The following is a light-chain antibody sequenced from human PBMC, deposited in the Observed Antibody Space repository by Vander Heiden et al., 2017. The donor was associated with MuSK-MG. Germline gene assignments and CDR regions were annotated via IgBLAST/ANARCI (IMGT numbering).Light chain of an antibody. CDR2: EVN. J-gene: IGLJ2*01. Sequence: QSALTQPPSASGSPGPSVPIPCPGTSSDVGSYNRVSWYQQHPGKAPKVIIYEVNKRPSGVPDRFSGSKSGNTASLTVSGLQAEEEAHYYCSSYAGRSTFVFGGGTKVTVL. V-gene: IGLV2-8*01. CDR1: SSDVGSYNR. CDR3: SSYAGRSTFV.